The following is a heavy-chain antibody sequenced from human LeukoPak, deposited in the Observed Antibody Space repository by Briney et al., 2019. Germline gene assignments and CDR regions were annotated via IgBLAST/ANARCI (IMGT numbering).Heavy chain of an antibody. CDR3: AREGIRGGYYTD. D-gene: IGHD1-26*01. CDR2: IYYSWTT. Sequence: SETLSLTCTVSGCSINNYYGSWIRQPPGKGLEWMGYIYYSWTTQYNPAVSSRVTISVDTSKDQFSLNLTSVTAAETVVYYCAREGIRGGYYTDWGRGTLVIVSS. V-gene: IGHV4-59*01. CDR1: GCSINNYY. J-gene: IGHJ1*01.